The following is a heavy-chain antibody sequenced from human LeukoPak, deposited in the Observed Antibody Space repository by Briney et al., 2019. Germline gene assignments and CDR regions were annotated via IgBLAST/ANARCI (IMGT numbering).Heavy chain of an antibody. V-gene: IGHV3-23*01. CDR3: AKDPWGFGVAARPTYFDY. CDR1: GFTFSSYA. CDR2: ISGSGGST. D-gene: IGHD6-6*01. Sequence: GGSLRLSCAASGFTFSSYAMSWVRQAPGKGLEWVSAISGSGGSTYYADSVKGRFTISRDNSKNTLYLQMNSLRAEDTAVYYCAKDPWGFGVAARPTYFDYWGQGTLVTVSS. J-gene: IGHJ4*02.